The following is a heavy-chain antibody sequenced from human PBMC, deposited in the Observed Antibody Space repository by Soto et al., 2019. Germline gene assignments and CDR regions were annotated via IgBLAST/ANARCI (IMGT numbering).Heavy chain of an antibody. CDR2: ISWDGGII. D-gene: IGHD5-12*01. CDR1: GFTFDDYA. Sequence: ESGGVVVKPGGSLRLSCAASGFTFDDYAMHWVRQAPGKGLEWVSLISWDGGIIFYADSVKGRFTVSRDNSENSLYLQMNSLATDDTAVYYCTKGTENGYNNFDSWGQGTLVTVSS. V-gene: IGHV3-43D*04. CDR3: TKGTENGYNNFDS. J-gene: IGHJ4*02.